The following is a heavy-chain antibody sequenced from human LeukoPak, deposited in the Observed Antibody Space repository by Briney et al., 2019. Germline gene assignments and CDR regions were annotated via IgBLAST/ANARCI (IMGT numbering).Heavy chain of an antibody. V-gene: IGHV3-30*02. CDR3: AKDQSTMIVAEAYYFDY. Sequence: GGSLRLSCAASGFTFSSYGMHWVRQAPGKGLEWVAFIRYDGSNKYYADSVKGRFTISRDNSKNTLYLQMNSLRAEDTAVYYCAKDQSTMIVAEAYYFDYWGQGTLVTVSS. CDR1: GFTFSSYG. D-gene: IGHD3-22*01. CDR2: IRYDGSNK. J-gene: IGHJ4*02.